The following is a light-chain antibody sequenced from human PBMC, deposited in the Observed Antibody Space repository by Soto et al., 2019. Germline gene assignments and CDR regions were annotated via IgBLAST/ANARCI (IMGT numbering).Light chain of an antibody. CDR3: KQYGSSPVT. V-gene: IGKV3-20*01. CDR1: QSVSSSY. CDR2: GAS. Sequence: EIVLTPSPGTLSLSPGERATLSCRASQSVSSSYLAWYQQKPGQAPRLLISGASSRATGVPDRFSGSGSGTDFTLTISRLETEEFAVYYCKQYGSSPVTVGQGTKGDIK. J-gene: IGKJ1*01.